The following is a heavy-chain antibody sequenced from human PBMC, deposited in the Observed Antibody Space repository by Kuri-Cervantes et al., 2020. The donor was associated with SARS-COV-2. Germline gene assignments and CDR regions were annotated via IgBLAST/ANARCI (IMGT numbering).Heavy chain of an antibody. J-gene: IGHJ6*03. D-gene: IGHD4-23*01. V-gene: IGHV3-9*01. CDR2: ISWNSGGI. CDR3: ANCGGKGYYYYYYMDV. CDR1: GFSFDENA. Sequence: GGSLRLSCAGSGFSFDENAMHWVRQAPRKGLEWVSGISWNSGGIGYPDSVKGRFTISRDNSKNTLYLQMNSLRAEDTAVYYCANCGGKGYYYYYYMDVWGKGTTVTVSS.